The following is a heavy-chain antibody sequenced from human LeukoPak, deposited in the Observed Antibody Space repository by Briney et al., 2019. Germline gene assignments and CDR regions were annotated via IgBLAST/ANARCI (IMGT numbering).Heavy chain of an antibody. CDR3: TTTTVTTLEWFDP. Sequence: GGSLRLSCAASGFTFSGSAMHWVRQASGKGLEWVGCIRSKANSYATAYAASVKGRFTISRDDSKNTAYLQMNSLKTEDTAVYYCTTTTVTTLEWFDPWGQGTLVTVSS. J-gene: IGHJ5*02. CDR2: IRSKANSYAT. V-gene: IGHV3-73*01. CDR1: GFTFSGSA. D-gene: IGHD4-17*01.